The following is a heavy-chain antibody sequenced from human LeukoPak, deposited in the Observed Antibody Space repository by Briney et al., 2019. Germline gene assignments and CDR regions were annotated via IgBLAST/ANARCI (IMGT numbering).Heavy chain of an antibody. Sequence: SETLSLTCAVSGGSISSGGYSWSWIRQPPGKGLEWIGYIYYSGSTNYNPSLKSRVTISVDTSKNQFSLKLSSVTAADTAVYYCARLPTVRGFKSSTYVLWGQGTLVTVSS. J-gene: IGHJ4*02. V-gene: IGHV4-61*08. CDR3: ARLPTVRGFKSSTYVL. CDR1: GGSISSGGYS. CDR2: IYYSGST. D-gene: IGHD3-10*01.